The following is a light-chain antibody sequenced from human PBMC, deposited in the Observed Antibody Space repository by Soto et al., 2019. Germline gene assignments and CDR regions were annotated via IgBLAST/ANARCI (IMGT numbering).Light chain of an antibody. CDR3: QQYNSWPET. CDR2: GAS. Sequence: EIVMTQSPATLSVSPGERATLSCRASQSVSSNLAWYQQKPGQAPRLLIYGASTRATGIPARLSGSGSGTEFTLTISSLQSEDFAVYYCQQYNSWPETFGQGTKVDI. J-gene: IGKJ1*01. CDR1: QSVSSN. V-gene: IGKV3-15*01.